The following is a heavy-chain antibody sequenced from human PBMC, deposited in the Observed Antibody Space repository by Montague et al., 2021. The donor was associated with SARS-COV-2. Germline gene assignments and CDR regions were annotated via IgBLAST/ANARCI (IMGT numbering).Heavy chain of an antibody. CDR1: GDSVSSNIAT. Sequence: CAISGDSVSSNIATWNWIRQSPSRGLEWLGRTYYRSKWYNDYAVSVKSRVIINPDTSNSRISLQLNSVTPEDTAAYYCARAYCGGDCYFYWYFDLWGRGTLVTVSS. CDR3: ARAYCGGDCYFYWYFDL. V-gene: IGHV6-1*01. CDR2: TYYRSKWYN. D-gene: IGHD2-21*02. J-gene: IGHJ2*01.